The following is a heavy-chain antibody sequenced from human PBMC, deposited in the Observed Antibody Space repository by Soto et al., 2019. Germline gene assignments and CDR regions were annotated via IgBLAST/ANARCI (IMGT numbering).Heavy chain of an antibody. CDR3: AKETTVTTRGRDFDY. D-gene: IGHD4-17*01. CDR1: GFTFSSYA. Sequence: PXESLRLSCAASGFTFSSYAMSWVRQAAGKGLEWVSAISGSGGSTYYADSVKGRFTISRDNSKNTLYLQMNSLRAEDTAVYYCAKETTVTTRGRDFDYWGQGTLVTVSS. V-gene: IGHV3-23*01. J-gene: IGHJ4*02. CDR2: ISGSGGST.